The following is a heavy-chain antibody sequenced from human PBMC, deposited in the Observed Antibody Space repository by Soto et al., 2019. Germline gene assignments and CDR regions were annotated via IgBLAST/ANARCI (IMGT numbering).Heavy chain of an antibody. J-gene: IGHJ4*02. CDR3: ATNYCLGYRAFDY. Sequence: QVQLVQSGAEVQKPGSSVKVSCKASGDTFSFYSINWVRQAPGLGLEWMGRINPILSVSNYAQKFQGRVTINADKSTSTAYMELSSLRSEDTAMYYCATNYCLGYRAFDYWGQGALVTVSS. CDR1: GDTFSFYS. CDR2: INPILSVS. V-gene: IGHV1-69*02. D-gene: IGHD3-16*01.